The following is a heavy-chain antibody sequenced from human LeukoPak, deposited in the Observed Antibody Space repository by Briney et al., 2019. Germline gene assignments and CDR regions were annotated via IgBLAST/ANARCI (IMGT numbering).Heavy chain of an antibody. Sequence: TGGSLRLSCAPSGFTFSSYWMSWVRQAPGKGLEWVANIKKDGSEKNYVDSVKGRFTMSRDNAKNSLYLQMNSRRTEDKAVDYCAREKPGGAVALDHWGQGTLVTVSS. V-gene: IGHV3-7*01. CDR1: GFTFSSYW. CDR2: IKKDGSEK. J-gene: IGHJ4*02. CDR3: AREKPGGAVALDH. D-gene: IGHD3-16*01.